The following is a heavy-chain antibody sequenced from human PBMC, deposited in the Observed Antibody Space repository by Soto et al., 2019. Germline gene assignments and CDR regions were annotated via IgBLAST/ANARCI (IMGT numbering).Heavy chain of an antibody. D-gene: IGHD1-7*01. CDR1: GGSVSRSY. J-gene: IGHJ6*03. V-gene: IGHV4-59*02. Sequence: QLQESGPGLVKPSETLSLTCTVSGGSVSRSYWTWIRQPPGKGLEWIAYINYNGGTNYNMSLKSRVTISTDTSKNQGSLRLTSVTAADTAVYYCARVLTETYYSYLDVWGKGPTVTVSS. CDR3: ARVLTETYYSYLDV. CDR2: INYNGGT.